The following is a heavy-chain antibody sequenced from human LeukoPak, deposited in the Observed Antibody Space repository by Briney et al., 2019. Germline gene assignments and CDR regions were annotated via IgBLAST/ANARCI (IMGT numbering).Heavy chain of an antibody. CDR1: GFTFSTYW. V-gene: IGHV3-7*01. D-gene: IGHD2-15*01. CDR2: IKEDGNGK. J-gene: IGHJ4*02. Sequence: QPGGSLRLSCAASGFTFSTYWMTWVRHAPGKGLEWVSNIKEDGNGKYYVDSVKGRFTISRDNAKNSLYLQLNSLRAEDTAVYYCTRDTGCSGGRCYSFYDYWGQGTLVTVSS. CDR3: TRDTGCSGGRCYSFYDY.